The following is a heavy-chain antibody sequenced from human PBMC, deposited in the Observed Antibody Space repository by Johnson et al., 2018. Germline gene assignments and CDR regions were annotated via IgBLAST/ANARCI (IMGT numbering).Heavy chain of an antibody. CDR3: PRTGGYSSDGRTSYAFDI. CDR2: IKPDGTEK. J-gene: IGHJ3*02. Sequence: VQLVQSGGGLVQPGRSLRLSCPASGFIFSNYWMSWVRQTPGKGLEWLANIKPDGTEKYYMDSVKGRFTISRDNAKNSLYLQMNCRRAEDTAVDYCPRTGGYSSDGRTSYAFDIWGQGTMVTVSS. V-gene: IGHV3-7*01. D-gene: IGHD2-15*01. CDR1: GFIFSNYW.